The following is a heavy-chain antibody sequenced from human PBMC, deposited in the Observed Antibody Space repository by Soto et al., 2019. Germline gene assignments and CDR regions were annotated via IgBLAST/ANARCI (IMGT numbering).Heavy chain of an antibody. CDR2: IYYRGTT. J-gene: IGHJ6*02. V-gene: IGHV4-39*07. Sequence: SGTLSPTRTVSGGSLNRDKFLWGGVPQPPGEGVEWIGNIYYRGTTYYNPSLKSRVTISVDTSKNQFSLKVSSVTAADTAVYYCATASGSTYGGPYYYYGLDVWGQGTTVTVSS. D-gene: IGHD2-15*01. CDR3: ATASGSTYGGPYYYYGLDV. CDR1: GGSLNRDKFL.